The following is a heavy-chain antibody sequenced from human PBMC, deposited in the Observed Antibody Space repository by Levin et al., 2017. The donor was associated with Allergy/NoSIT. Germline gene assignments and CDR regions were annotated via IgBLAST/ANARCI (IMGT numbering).Heavy chain of an antibody. CDR1: GFTFSSYA. CDR3: AKDGRVGAYDY. J-gene: IGHJ4*02. V-gene: IGHV3-23*01. CDR2: ISGSGGST. D-gene: IGHD1-26*01. Sequence: GESLKISCAASGFTFSSYAMSWVRQAPGKGLEWVSAISGSGGSTYYADSVKGRFTISRDNSKNTLYLQMNSLRAEDTAVYYCAKDGRVGAYDYWGQGTLVTVSS.